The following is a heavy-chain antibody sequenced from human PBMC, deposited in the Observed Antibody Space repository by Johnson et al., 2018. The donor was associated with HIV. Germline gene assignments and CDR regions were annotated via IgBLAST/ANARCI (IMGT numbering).Heavy chain of an antibody. V-gene: IGHV3-23*04. Sequence: VQLVESGGGLVQPGESLRLSCAASGFTFSSYAMSWVRQAPGKGLDWVSAIRGSGGSTYYADSVKGRFTISRDNSKNTLYLQMNSLRAEDTAVYYCGRDLGRYRAVATFDACDIWGKGTMVTVSS. CDR1: GFTFSSYA. CDR2: IRGSGGST. CDR3: GRDLGRYRAVATFDACDI. J-gene: IGHJ3*02. D-gene: IGHD6-19*01.